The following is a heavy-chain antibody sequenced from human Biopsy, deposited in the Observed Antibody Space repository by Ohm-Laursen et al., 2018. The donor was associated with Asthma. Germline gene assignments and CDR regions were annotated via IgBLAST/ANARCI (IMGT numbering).Heavy chain of an antibody. CDR3: ASQSSGPDFWSGYYYFDD. CDR2: ISYDGSNK. D-gene: IGHD3-3*01. V-gene: IGHV3-30*03. J-gene: IGHJ4*02. Sequence: SLRLSCAASGFTFSRYGMHWVRQAPGKGLEWVAVISYDGSNKYYADSVKGRFTISRDNSKNTLYLQMNSLRAEDTAVYYCASQSSGPDFWSGYYYFDDWGQGTLVTVSS. CDR1: GFTFSRYG.